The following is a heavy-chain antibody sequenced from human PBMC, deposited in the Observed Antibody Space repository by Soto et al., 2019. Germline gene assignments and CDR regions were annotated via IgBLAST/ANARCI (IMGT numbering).Heavy chain of an antibody. J-gene: IGHJ6*03. CDR2: ISSSSSYI. V-gene: IGHV3-21*01. Sequence: VQLVESGGGLVKPGGSLRLSCAASGFTFSSYSMNWVRQAPGKGLEWVSSISSSSSYIYYADSVKGRFTISRDNAKNSLYLQMNSLRAEDTAVYYCARELGVADYYYYMDVWGKGTTVTVSS. CDR1: GFTFSSYS. CDR3: ARELGVADYYYYMDV. D-gene: IGHD6-19*01.